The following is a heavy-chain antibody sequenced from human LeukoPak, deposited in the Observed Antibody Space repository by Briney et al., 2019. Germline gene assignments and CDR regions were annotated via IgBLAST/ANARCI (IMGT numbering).Heavy chain of an antibody. CDR1: GGSINSGTYY. D-gene: IGHD3-10*01. CDR2: IYTSGRN. J-gene: IGHJ5*02. Sequence: PSQTLSLTCTVSGGSINSGTYYWGWIRQPAGKGLEWIVRIYTSGRNNYNPSLKSRSTISIDTSKNQFSLRLTSVTAADTAVYYCARETFITLVRVNWFDPWGQGTLVTVSS. CDR3: ARETFITLVRVNWFDP. V-gene: IGHV4-61*02.